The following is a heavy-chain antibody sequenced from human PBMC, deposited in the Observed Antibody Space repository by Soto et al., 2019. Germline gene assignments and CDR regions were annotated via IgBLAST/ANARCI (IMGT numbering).Heavy chain of an antibody. CDR2: IIPIFGTA. V-gene: IGHV1-69*12. CDR1: GGTFSSYA. D-gene: IGHD4-17*01. CDR3: AQTVTNNYYYGMDV. J-gene: IGHJ6*02. Sequence: QVQLVQSAAEVKKPGSSVKVSCKASGGTFSSYAISWVREAPGQGLEWMGGIIPIFGTANYAQKFQGRVTITADESTSTAYMDLSSLRSEDTAVYYCAQTVTNNYYYGMDVWGQGTTVTVSS.